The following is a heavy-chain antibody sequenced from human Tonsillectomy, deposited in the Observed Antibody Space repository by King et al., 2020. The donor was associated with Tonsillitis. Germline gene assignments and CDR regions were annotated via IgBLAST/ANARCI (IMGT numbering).Heavy chain of an antibody. CDR3: AREDSYDILTGYMKNNWFDP. CDR1: GYTFTRYY. J-gene: IGHJ5*02. Sequence: QLVQSGAEVKKPGASVKVSCQASGYTFTRYYVHWVRQAPGQGLEWMGIINPSGGPTTYAQRFQGRVTMTRDTSTSTVYMELSSLRSEDTAVYYCAREDSYDILTGYMKNNWFDPWGQGTLVTVSS. D-gene: IGHD3-9*01. CDR2: INPSGGPT. V-gene: IGHV1-46*01.